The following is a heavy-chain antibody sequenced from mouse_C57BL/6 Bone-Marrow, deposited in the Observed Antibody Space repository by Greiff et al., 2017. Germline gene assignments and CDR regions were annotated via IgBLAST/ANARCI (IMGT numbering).Heavy chain of an antibody. CDR3: SRNYYAMDY. Sequence: EVMLVESGGDLVKPGGSLKLSCAASGFTFSSYGMSWVRQTPDKRLEWVAIISSGGSYTYYPDSVKGRFTISRDNAKNTLYLQMSSLKSEDTAMYYCSRNYYAMDYWGQGTSVTVSS. J-gene: IGHJ4*01. V-gene: IGHV5-6*01. CDR1: GFTFSSYG. CDR2: ISSGGSYT.